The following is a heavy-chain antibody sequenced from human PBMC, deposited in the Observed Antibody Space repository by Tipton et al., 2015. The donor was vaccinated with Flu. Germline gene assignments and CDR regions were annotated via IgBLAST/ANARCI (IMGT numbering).Heavy chain of an antibody. Sequence: QLVQSGAEVKKPGASVKVSCKASGYTFIGYYLHWVRQAPGQGLEWMGRINPNSGGTNFAEKFQGRVTMTSDTSINTASMELSGLRFDDTALYFCARVYYYDSSAYYFDYWGQGTLVTVSS. CDR1: GYTFIGYY. J-gene: IGHJ4*02. CDR2: INPNSGGT. V-gene: IGHV1-2*06. D-gene: IGHD3-22*01. CDR3: ARVYYYDSSAYYFDY.